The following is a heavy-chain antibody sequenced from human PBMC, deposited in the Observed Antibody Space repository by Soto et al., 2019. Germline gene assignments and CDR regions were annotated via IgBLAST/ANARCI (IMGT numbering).Heavy chain of an antibody. V-gene: IGHV4-34*01. D-gene: IGHD6-13*01. CDR2: INHSGST. CDR1: GGSFCGYY. Sequence: SETLSLTCAVYGGSFCGYYWSWIRQPPGKGLEWIGEINHSGSTNYNPSLKSRVTISVDTSKNQFSLKLSSVTAADTAVYYCARGCHGSSCLYNGFDPWGQGTLVTVFS. CDR3: ARGCHGSSCLYNGFDP. J-gene: IGHJ5*02.